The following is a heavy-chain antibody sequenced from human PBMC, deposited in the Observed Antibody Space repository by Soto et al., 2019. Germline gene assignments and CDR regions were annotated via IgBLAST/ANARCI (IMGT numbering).Heavy chain of an antibody. CDR1: GDSISGGYY. Sequence: QVQLQESGPGLVKPSQTLSLTCTVSGDSISGGYYWSWIRQHPGKGLEWIGYVSPSGNTYYNPSLNRRXSXSXDPPKTHFSLEGSSVTAADTAVYYCARDRGSYGMDVWGQGTTVTVSS. CDR3: ARDRGSYGMDV. V-gene: IGHV4-31*03. CDR2: VSPSGNT. J-gene: IGHJ6*02.